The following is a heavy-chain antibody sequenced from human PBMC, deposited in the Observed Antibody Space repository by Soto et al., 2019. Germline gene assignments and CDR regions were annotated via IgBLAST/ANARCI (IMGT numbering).Heavy chain of an antibody. CDR3: ARNIAVAGTYYYYYGMDV. V-gene: IGHV3-30-3*01. Sequence: QVQLVESGGGVVQPGRSLRLSCAASGFTFSSYAMHWVRQAPGKGLGWVAVISYDGSNKYYADSVEGRFTISRDNSKNTMYLQMNSLRAEHTAVYYCARNIAVAGTYYYYYGMDVWGQGTTVTVSS. CDR2: ISYDGSNK. D-gene: IGHD6-19*01. CDR1: GFTFSSYA. J-gene: IGHJ6*02.